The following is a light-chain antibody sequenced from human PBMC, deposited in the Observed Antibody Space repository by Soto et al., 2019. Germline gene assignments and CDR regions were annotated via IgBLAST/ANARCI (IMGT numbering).Light chain of an antibody. J-gene: IGKJ1*01. CDR3: QQSYSTPLT. V-gene: IGKV1-5*01. Sequence: DIQMTQSPSTLSASAGDRVTITCRASESISGWLAWYQQKPGKAPKLLIYDASTLQSGVPSRVSGSGSGTEFTLTISSLQPDDFATYYCQQSYSTPLTFGQGTKV. CDR2: DAS. CDR1: ESISGW.